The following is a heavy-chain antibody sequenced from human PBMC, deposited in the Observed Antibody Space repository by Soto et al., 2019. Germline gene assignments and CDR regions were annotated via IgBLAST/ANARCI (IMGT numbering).Heavy chain of an antibody. CDR1: GYTFTGYY. D-gene: IGHD3-10*01. V-gene: IGHV1-2*02. CDR3: ARDGYYGSGSSPPT. CDR2: INPNSGGT. Sequence: ASVKVSFKASGYTFTGYYMHWLRQAPGQGLEWMGWINPNSGGTNYAQKFQGRVTMTRDTSISTAYMELSRLRSDDTAVYYCARDGYYGSGSSPPTWGQGTLVTVSS. J-gene: IGHJ4*02.